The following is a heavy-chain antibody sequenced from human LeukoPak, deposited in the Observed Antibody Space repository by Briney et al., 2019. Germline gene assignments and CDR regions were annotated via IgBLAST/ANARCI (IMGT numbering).Heavy chain of an antibody. Sequence: PGGSLRLSCAASGFTFSSYSMNWVRQAPGKGLGWVSSISSSSSYIYYADSVKGRFTISRDNAKNSLYLQMNSLRAEDTAVYYCARDVLVDGMVAATQYYYNYGMDVWGQGTTVTVSS. V-gene: IGHV3-21*01. CDR1: GFTFSSYS. CDR3: ARDVLVDGMVAATQYYYNYGMDV. J-gene: IGHJ6*02. D-gene: IGHD2-15*01. CDR2: ISSSSSYI.